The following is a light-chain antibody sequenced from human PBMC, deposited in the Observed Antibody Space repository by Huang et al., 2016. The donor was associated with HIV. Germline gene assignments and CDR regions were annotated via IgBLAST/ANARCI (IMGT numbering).Light chain of an antibody. Sequence: IVLTQSPGTLSLSPGERATLSCRASQSVSSSYLAWYQQKPGQAPRLRIYGAASRATGIPDRFSGSGSGTDFTLTISRLEPEDFAVYYCQQYGSSPRTFGQGTKVEIK. CDR1: QSVSSSY. CDR2: GAA. V-gene: IGKV3-20*01. CDR3: QQYGSSPRT. J-gene: IGKJ1*01.